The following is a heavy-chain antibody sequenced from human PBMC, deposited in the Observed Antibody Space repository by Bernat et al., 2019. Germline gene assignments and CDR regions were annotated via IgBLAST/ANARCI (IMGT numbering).Heavy chain of an antibody. CDR1: GGTFSSYA. CDR3: ARDRDSSSWYGWFDP. J-gene: IGHJ5*02. Sequence: QVQLVQSGAEVKKPGSSVKVSCKASGGTFSSYAISWVRQAPGQGLEWMGGIIPIFGTANYAQKFQGRVTITADESTSTAYLELSSLRSEDTAVYYCARDRDSSSWYGWFDPWGQGTLVTVSS. V-gene: IGHV1-69*01. CDR2: IIPIFGTA. D-gene: IGHD6-13*01.